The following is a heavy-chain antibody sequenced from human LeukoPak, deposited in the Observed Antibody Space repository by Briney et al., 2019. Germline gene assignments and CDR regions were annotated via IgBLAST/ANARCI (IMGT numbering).Heavy chain of an antibody. CDR3: ARGDDFRHFDY. CDR1: GGSISSYY. V-gene: IGHV4-59*08. Sequence: PSETLSLTCTVSGGSISSYYWSWIRQPPGKGLEWIGYIYYSGSTNYNPSLKSRVTISVDTSKNQFSLKLSSVTAADTAVYYCARGDDFRHFDYWGQGTLVTVSS. J-gene: IGHJ4*02. D-gene: IGHD3-3*01. CDR2: IYYSGST.